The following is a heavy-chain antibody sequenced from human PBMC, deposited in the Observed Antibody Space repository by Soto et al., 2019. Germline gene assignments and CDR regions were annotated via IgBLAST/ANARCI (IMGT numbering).Heavy chain of an antibody. V-gene: IGHV5-51*01. CDR3: AASIFYYGMDV. J-gene: IGHJ6*02. CDR1: GYTFTNYW. CDR2: IYPGDSDT. Sequence: GESLKISCKGSGYTFTNYWVGWVRQMPGKGPEWMGIIYPGDSDTKYNPSFQGQVTISADKSITTTYLQWSSLKASDTAIYYCAASIFYYGMDVWGQGTTVTVSS.